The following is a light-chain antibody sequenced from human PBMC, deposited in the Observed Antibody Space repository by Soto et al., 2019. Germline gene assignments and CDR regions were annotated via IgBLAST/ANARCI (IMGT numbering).Light chain of an antibody. CDR2: AAS. CDR3: QQLNSYPRT. Sequence: DIQLTQSPSFLSASVGDRFTITCRASQGISMYLAWYQQKPGKAPKLLIYAASTLQSGVASRFSGSGTGTEFTLSISSLQPDDFATYYCQQLNSYPRTFGQGTKVEIK. J-gene: IGKJ1*01. CDR1: QGISMY. V-gene: IGKV1-9*01.